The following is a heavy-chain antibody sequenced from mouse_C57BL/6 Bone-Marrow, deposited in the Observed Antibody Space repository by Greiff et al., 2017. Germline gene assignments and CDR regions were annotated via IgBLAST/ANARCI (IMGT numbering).Heavy chain of an antibody. J-gene: IGHJ2*01. V-gene: IGHV3-8*01. Sequence: VQLQQSGPGLAKPSQTLSLTCSVPGYSLTSDYWNWIRKFPGNKLEYMGYISYSGSTYYNPSLKSRIAITRDTSKNQYYLQLNSVTTEDTATYYWARRNWDEFDYWGQGTTLTVSS. CDR1: GYSLTSDY. D-gene: IGHD4-1*01. CDR2: ISYSGST. CDR3: ARRNWDEFDY.